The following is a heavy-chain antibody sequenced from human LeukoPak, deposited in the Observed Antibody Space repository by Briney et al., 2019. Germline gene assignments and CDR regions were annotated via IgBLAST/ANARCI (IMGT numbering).Heavy chain of an antibody. Sequence: PGGSLRLSCAASGFTFSSYSMNWVRQAPGKGLEWVSYISGTSSHIYYADSVKGRFTISRDNAKNSLYLQMNSLRAEDTAVYYCATVRSPFSGSYPGCFDYWGQGTQVTVSS. CDR1: GFTFSSYS. D-gene: IGHD1-26*01. CDR3: ATVRSPFSGSYPGCFDY. CDR2: ISGTSSHI. V-gene: IGHV3-21*01. J-gene: IGHJ4*02.